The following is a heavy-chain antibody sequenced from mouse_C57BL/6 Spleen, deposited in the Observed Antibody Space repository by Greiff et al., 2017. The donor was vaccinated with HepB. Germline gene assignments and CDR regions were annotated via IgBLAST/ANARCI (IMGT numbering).Heavy chain of an antibody. CDR2: ISDGGSYT. CDR3: ARAYYYGSSYPLFDY. V-gene: IGHV5-4*01. Sequence: EVQLVESGGGLVKPGGSLKLSCAASGFTFSSYAMSWVRQTPEKRLEWVATISDGGSYTYYPDNVKGRFTISRDNAKNNLYLQMSHLKSEDTAMYYCARAYYYGSSYPLFDYWGQGTTLTVSS. J-gene: IGHJ2*01. D-gene: IGHD1-1*01. CDR1: GFTFSSYA.